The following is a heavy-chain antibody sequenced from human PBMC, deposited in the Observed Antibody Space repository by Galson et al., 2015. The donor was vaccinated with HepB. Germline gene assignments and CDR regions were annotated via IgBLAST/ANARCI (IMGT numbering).Heavy chain of an antibody. CDR1: GFTFSSYS. Sequence: SLRLSCAASGFTFSSYSMNWVRQAPGKGLEWVSSISSSSSYIYYAGSVKGRFTISRDNAKNSLYLQMNSLRAEDTAVYYCARDMYDITMVRGALDYWGQGTLVTVSS. CDR3: ARDMYDITMVRGALDY. CDR2: ISSSSSYI. V-gene: IGHV3-21*01. J-gene: IGHJ4*02. D-gene: IGHD3-10*01.